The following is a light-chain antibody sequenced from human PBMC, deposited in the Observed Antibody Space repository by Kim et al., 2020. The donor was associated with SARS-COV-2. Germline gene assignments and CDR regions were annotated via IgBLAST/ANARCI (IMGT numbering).Light chain of an antibody. J-gene: IGKJ2*01. V-gene: IGKV1-5*03. CDR3: QQYDNY. Sequence: STLAASVGDRVIITCRASQSNSMWLAWYQQKPGKAPKLLISKASTLQSGGPSRCSGSGSGTEFTLTISSLQPDDFGTYYCQQYDNYFGQGTKLEI. CDR1: QSNSMW. CDR2: KAS.